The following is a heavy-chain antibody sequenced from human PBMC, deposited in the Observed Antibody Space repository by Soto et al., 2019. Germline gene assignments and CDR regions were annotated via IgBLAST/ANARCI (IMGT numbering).Heavy chain of an antibody. V-gene: IGHV4-4*07. CDR3: ARRLWFGDSSWFDP. D-gene: IGHD3-10*01. CDR2: IYTSGST. J-gene: IGHJ5*02. Sequence: QVQLQESGPGLVKPSETLSLTCTVSGGSISSYYWSWIRQPAGKGLEWIGRIYTSGSTNYNPSLKSRVTMSVDTSKNQFSLKLSSVTAADTAVYYCARRLWFGDSSWFDPWGQGTLVTASS. CDR1: GGSISSYY.